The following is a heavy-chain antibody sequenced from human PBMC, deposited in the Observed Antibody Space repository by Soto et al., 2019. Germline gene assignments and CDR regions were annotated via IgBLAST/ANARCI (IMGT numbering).Heavy chain of an antibody. CDR2: INPYNGNT. V-gene: IGHV1-18*01. Sequence: QVQLVQSGVEVKKPGASMKVSCKASGYTFTSYGFSWVRQAPGQGLEWMGWINPYNGNTNYARSLQGRVTMATDTSTGAAYMELRSLTSDDTAVYYWARGGASTGGMDVWGQGTTVTVSS. CDR3: ARGGASTGGMDV. CDR1: GYTFTSYG. D-gene: IGHD1-26*01. J-gene: IGHJ6*02.